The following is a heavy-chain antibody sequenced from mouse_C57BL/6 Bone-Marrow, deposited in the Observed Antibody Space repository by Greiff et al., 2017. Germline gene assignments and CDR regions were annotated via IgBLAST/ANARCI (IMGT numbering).Heavy chain of an antibody. CDR2: INPYNGGT. J-gene: IGHJ3*01. D-gene: IGHD3-2*02. CDR3: ARTAQAPFAY. CDR1: GYTFTDYY. V-gene: IGHV1-19*01. Sequence: VQLKESGPVLVKPGASVKMSCKASGYTFTDYYMNWVKQSHGKSLEWIGVINPYNGGTSYNQKFKGKATLTVDKSSSTAYMELNSLTSEDSAVYYCARTAQAPFAYWGQGTLVTVSA.